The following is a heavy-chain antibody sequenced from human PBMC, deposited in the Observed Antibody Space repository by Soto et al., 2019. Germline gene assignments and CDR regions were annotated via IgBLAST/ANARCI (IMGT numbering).Heavy chain of an antibody. CDR3: ARVGGYSYGYDNYYYYYGMDV. CDR2: IIPIFGTA. D-gene: IGHD5-18*01. V-gene: IGHV1-69*13. CDR1: GGTFSSYA. J-gene: IGHJ6*02. Sequence: SVKVSFKASGGTFSSYAISWLRQAPGQGLEWMGGIIPIFGTANYAQKFQGRVTITADESTSTAYMELSSLRSEDTAVYYCARVGGYSYGYDNYYYYYGMDVWGQGTTVTVSS.